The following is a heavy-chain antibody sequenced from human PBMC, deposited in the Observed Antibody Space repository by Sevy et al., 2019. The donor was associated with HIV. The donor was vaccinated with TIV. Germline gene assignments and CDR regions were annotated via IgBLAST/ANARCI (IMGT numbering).Heavy chain of an antibody. D-gene: IGHD6-19*01. CDR1: GFTFGSYS. J-gene: IGHJ4*02. V-gene: IGHV3-48*02. CDR2: ISSGSGTI. Sequence: GGSLRLSCEGSGFTFGSYSMNWVRQPPGKGLEWILYISSGSGTIVYADSVKGRFTVSRDNAKKSLSLQMNSLTDEDTAVYYCVRAPASSGWYDGAYFDSWGQGTLVTVSS. CDR3: VRAPASSGWYDGAYFDS.